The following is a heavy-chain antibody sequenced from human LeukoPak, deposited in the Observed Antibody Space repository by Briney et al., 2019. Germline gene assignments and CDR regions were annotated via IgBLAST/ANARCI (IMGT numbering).Heavy chain of an antibody. J-gene: IGHJ6*03. CDR2: ISSDGSST. V-gene: IGHV3-74*01. CDR3: ARDRHSGSYPYYYYYMDV. Sequence: GGSVRLSCAASGFTFSSYWMHWVRQAPGKGLVWVSRISSDGSSTSYADSVKGRFTISRDNAKNTLYLQMNSLRAEDTAVYYCARDRHSGSYPYYYYYMDVWGKGTTVTISS. CDR1: GFTFSSYW. D-gene: IGHD1-26*01.